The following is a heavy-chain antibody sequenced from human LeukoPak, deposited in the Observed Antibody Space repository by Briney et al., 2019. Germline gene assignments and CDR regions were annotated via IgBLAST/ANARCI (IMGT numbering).Heavy chain of an antibody. CDR3: ARGRKVSLRNWFDP. D-gene: IGHD5-12*01. V-gene: IGHV3-30-3*01. CDR1: GFTFSSYA. J-gene: IGHJ5*02. Sequence: GGSLRLSCAASGFTFSSYAMSWVRQAPGKGLEWVAVISYDGSNKYYVDSVKGQFTISRDNSKNTLYLQMNSLRAEDTAVYYCARGRKVSLRNWFDPWGQGTLVTVSS. CDR2: ISYDGSNK.